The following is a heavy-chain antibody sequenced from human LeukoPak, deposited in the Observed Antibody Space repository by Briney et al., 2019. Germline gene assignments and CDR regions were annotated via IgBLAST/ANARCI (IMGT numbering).Heavy chain of an antibody. Sequence: KPSETLSLTCTVSGGSISSYYWSWLRQPAGKGLEWIGRIYASGSTNYNPCLKSRVTMSVDTSKSQFSLKLISVTAADTAVYYCARDPRGIVGANHNWFDPWGQGTLVTVSS. J-gene: IGHJ5*02. CDR3: ARDPRGIVGANHNWFDP. D-gene: IGHD1-26*01. CDR1: GGSISSYY. CDR2: IYASGST. V-gene: IGHV4-4*07.